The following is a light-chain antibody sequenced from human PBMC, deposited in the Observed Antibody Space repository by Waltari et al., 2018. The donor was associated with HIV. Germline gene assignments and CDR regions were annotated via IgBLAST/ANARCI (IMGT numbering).Light chain of an antibody. CDR2: SAS. CDR1: QAITTY. CDR3: QQSYESPFN. J-gene: IGKJ3*01. Sequence: IQVTHSPSSLSASFGDAVVLTCRVSQAITTYLNWYQQKADKPPVLLVYSASTLQTGAPSRFRGSGSGRDFTLSISGLQPEDFATYFCQQSYESPFNFGPGTK. V-gene: IGKV1-39*01.